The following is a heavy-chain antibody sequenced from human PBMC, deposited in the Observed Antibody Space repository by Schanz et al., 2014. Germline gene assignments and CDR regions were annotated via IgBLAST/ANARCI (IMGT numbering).Heavy chain of an antibody. Sequence: EVQLVEYGGGLVQPGESLRLSCAASGFTFSIYWMTWVRQAPGKGLEWVANIKQDGSEKYYVDSVKGRFTISRDNAKNSLYLQMDTLRVEDTAMFYCARDMTIAPAWGQGTLVTVSS. J-gene: IGHJ5*02. D-gene: IGHD6-13*01. CDR2: IKQDGSEK. CDR3: ARDMTIAPA. V-gene: IGHV3-7*01. CDR1: GFTFSIYW.